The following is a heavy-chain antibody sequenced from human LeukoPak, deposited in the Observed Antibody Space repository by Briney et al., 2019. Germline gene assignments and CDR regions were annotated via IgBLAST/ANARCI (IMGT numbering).Heavy chain of an antibody. Sequence: GGSLRLSCTASGFTFGVYAMSWVRQAPGEGLDWVGFVRRGGTTEHAASVQGRFTISRDDSKSIAYLQLNSLKTEDTAVYYCIRGDNYDLWGQGTLVTVSS. V-gene: IGHV3-49*04. CDR2: VRRGGTT. CDR1: GFTFGVYA. CDR3: IRGDNYDL. J-gene: IGHJ4*02. D-gene: IGHD3-22*01.